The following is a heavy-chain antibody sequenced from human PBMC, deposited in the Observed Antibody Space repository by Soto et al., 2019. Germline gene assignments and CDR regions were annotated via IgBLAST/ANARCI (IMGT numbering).Heavy chain of an antibody. Sequence: QVQLVQSGAEVKKPGSSVKVSCKASGGTFSSYAISWVRQAPGQGLEWMGGIIPIFGTANYAQKFQGRVTITAAEYTSTAYMELRSLRSEDTAVYFCARHVPTAGYYYGMDVWGQGTTVTVSS. D-gene: IGHD2-2*01. J-gene: IGHJ6*02. V-gene: IGHV1-69*12. CDR2: IIPIFGTA. CDR1: GGTFSSYA. CDR3: ARHVPTAGYYYGMDV.